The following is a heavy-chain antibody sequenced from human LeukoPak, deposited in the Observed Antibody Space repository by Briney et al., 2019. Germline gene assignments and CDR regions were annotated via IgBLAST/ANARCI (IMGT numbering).Heavy chain of an antibody. V-gene: IGHV3-20*04. CDR2: INWNGGST. Sequence: GGSLRLSCAASGFTFDDYGMSWVSQAPGKGLEWVFGINWNGGSTGYADSVKGRFTISRDNAKNSLYLQMNSLRAEDTALYYCARDRRGLYYDSSGYVVNWGQGTLVTVSS. CDR3: ARDRRGLYYDSSGYVVN. D-gene: IGHD3-22*01. CDR1: GFTFDDYG. J-gene: IGHJ4*02.